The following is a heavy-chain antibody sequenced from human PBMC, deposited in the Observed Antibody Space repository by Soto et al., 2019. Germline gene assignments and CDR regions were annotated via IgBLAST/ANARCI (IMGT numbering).Heavy chain of an antibody. CDR1: GGSISSSNW. Sequence: QVQLQESGPGLVKPSGTLSLTCAVSGGSISSSNWWRWVRQPPGKGLEWIGEIYHSGSTNYNPSLKSRLTISVDKSKNQFSLKPSSVTAADTAVYYCARISSGWYWFDPWGQGTLVTVSS. V-gene: IGHV4-4*02. CDR2: IYHSGST. D-gene: IGHD6-19*01. J-gene: IGHJ5*02. CDR3: ARISSGWYWFDP.